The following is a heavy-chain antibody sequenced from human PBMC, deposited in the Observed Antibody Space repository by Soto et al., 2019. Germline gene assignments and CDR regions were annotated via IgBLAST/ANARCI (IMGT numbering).Heavy chain of an antibody. J-gene: IGHJ4*02. V-gene: IGHV1-69*02. Sequence: SVKVSCKASGGTFSSYTISWVRQAPGQGLEWMGRIIPILGIANYAQKFQGRVTITADKSTSTAYMELSSLRSEDTAVYNCARGYCSGGSCYPPDYWGQGTLVTVSS. CDR2: IIPILGIA. CDR1: GGTFSSYT. CDR3: ARGYCSGGSCYPPDY. D-gene: IGHD2-15*01.